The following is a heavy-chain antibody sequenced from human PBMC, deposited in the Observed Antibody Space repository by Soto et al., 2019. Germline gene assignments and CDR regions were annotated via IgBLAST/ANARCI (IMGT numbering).Heavy chain of an antibody. CDR1: GLAFDSHG. CDR2: VSPSGGIT. V-gene: IGHV3-23*01. CDR3: AKVPSAAPFFDS. Sequence: EVQVLESGGDLIQPGGSLRLSCAASGLAFDSHGIHWVRQAPGKGLEWVSGVSPSGGITYYSDSVKGRFTVSRDNSQNTVHLPMNSLRAEDTAVYYCAKVPSAAPFFDSWGQGTLVTVSS. D-gene: IGHD2-15*01. J-gene: IGHJ4*02.